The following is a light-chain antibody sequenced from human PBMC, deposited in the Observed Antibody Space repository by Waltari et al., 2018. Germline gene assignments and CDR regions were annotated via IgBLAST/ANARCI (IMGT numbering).Light chain of an antibody. CDR2: EDI. V-gene: IGLV3-10*01. CDR1: ALPKKD. CDR3: YSIYSSGSLEI. J-gene: IGLJ2*01. Sequence: SYEVTQPPSVSVSPGQTARITCSGAALPKKDAHWYQQKSGQARVLGIHEDIKRISGIPGRCSGSNSGTTATLTISGAQVGDEADDDCYSIYSSGSLEIFGGGTNLTVL.